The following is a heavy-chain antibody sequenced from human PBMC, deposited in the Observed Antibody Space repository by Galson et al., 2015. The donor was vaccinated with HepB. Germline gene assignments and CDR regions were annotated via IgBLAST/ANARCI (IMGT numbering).Heavy chain of an antibody. V-gene: IGHV1-69*13. D-gene: IGHD4-17*01. CDR2: IIPIFGTA. J-gene: IGHJ5*02. CDR3: AREVGQGYGDWTVRFDP. CDR1: GGTFSSYA. Sequence: SVKVSCKASGGTFSSYAISWVRQAPGQGLEWMGGIIPIFGTANYAQKFQGRVTITADESTSTAYMELSSLRSEDTAVYYCAREVGQGYGDWTVRFDPWGQGTLVTVSS.